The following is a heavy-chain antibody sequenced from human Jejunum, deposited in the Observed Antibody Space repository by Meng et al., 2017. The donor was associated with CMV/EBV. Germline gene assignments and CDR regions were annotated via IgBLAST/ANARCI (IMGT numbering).Heavy chain of an antibody. CDR3: SSAPGDY. J-gene: IGHJ4*02. Sequence: KVSCKASGYSFSDYYMNWVRQAPGQGLEWMGWINPKTGGTDYAQKFQGRVTLTRDTSITTVYMKLSNLKSDDSAVYYCSSAPGDYWGQGTLVTVSS. D-gene: IGHD1-14*01. V-gene: IGHV1-2*02. CDR1: GYSFSDYY. CDR2: INPKTGGT.